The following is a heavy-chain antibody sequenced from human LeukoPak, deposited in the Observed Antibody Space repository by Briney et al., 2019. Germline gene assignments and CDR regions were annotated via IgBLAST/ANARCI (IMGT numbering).Heavy chain of an antibody. J-gene: IGHJ4*02. D-gene: IGHD1-26*01. CDR1: GGSISSGGYY. Sequence: PSGTLSLTCTVSGGSISSGGYYWSWIRQHPGKGLEWIGYIYYSGSTYYNPSLKSRVTISVDTSKNQFSLKLSSVTAADTAVYYCARDDTATGYVDYWGQGTLVTVSS. CDR2: IYYSGST. CDR3: ARDDTATGYVDY. V-gene: IGHV4-31*03.